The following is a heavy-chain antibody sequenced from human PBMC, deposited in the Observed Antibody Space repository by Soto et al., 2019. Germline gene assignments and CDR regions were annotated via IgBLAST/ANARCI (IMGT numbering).Heavy chain of an antibody. V-gene: IGHV4-39*02. D-gene: IGHD2-15*01. CDR1: GGSISSSSFH. J-gene: IGHJ6*02. Sequence: TSETLSLTCTVSGGSISSSSFHWGWIRQPPGKGLEWIGSIYYSGSTYYSPSLKSRVTISIDTSTNQFSLKLSSVTAADTAVYYCARDGCSGGSCYSDYYYYGMDVWGQGTTVTVSS. CDR2: IYYSGST. CDR3: ARDGCSGGSCYSDYYYYGMDV.